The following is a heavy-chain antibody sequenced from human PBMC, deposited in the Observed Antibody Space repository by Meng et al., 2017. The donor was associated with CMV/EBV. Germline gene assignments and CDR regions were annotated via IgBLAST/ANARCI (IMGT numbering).Heavy chain of an antibody. Sequence: LVQSGREVKTPGAPIKVSCKASGYTFTRDGISGVRQAPGQGLEWMGWISAYNGNTNYAQKLQGRVTMTTDTSTSTAYMELRSLRSDDTAVYYCATDILTHFDYWGQGTLVTVSS. D-gene: IGHD3-9*01. J-gene: IGHJ4*02. CDR3: ATDILTHFDY. CDR2: ISAYNGNT. CDR1: GYTFTRDG. V-gene: IGHV1-18*01.